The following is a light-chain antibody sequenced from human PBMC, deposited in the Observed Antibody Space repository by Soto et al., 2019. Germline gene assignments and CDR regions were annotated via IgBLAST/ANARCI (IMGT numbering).Light chain of an antibody. J-gene: IGKJ1*01. CDR3: QQYNNWPRT. CDR1: QSISSN. Sequence: EIVMKQSPATPSFSPGERATPSRRASQSISSNLAWYQQKPGQAPRLLIYGASTRATGIPARFSGSGSGTEFTLTISTLQSEDFAVYYCQQYNNWPRTFGQGTKVDIK. V-gene: IGKV3-15*01. CDR2: GAS.